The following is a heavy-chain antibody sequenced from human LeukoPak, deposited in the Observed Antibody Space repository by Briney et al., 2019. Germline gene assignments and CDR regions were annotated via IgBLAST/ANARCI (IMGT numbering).Heavy chain of an antibody. CDR1: GFTFGEYA. Sequence: GGSLRLSCTDSGFTFGEYAMSWFRQAAGKWLEWVGFIRSKAYGGTGEYAASVKGKFTISRDDSKSIAHLQMNSLKTEDTAVYYCTRSESGTYKGGFDFWGQGTLVTVSS. V-gene: IGHV3-49*03. CDR3: TRSESGTYKGGFDF. J-gene: IGHJ4*02. CDR2: IRSKAYGGTG. D-gene: IGHD1-26*01.